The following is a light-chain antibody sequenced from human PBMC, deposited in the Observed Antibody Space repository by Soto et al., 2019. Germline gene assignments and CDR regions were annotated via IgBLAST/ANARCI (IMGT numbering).Light chain of an antibody. CDR1: QSVSSSY. Sequence: EIVLTQSPGTLSLSPGERATLSCRASQSVSSSYLAWYQQKPGQAPRLLIYGASSRATGIPARFSGSGSGTEFTLTISSLQSEDFAVYYCQQYNNWLTWTFGQGAK. V-gene: IGKV3D-15*01. CDR2: GAS. J-gene: IGKJ1*01. CDR3: QQYNNWLTWT.